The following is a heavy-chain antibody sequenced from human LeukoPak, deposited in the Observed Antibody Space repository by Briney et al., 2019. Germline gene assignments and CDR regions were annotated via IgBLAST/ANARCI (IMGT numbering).Heavy chain of an antibody. J-gene: IGHJ4*02. CDR2: INGDGSNS. CDR3: ARTSPTSHFDF. D-gene: IGHD3-16*01. Sequence: GGSLRLSCVASGFTFTTYWMHWVGQAPGKGLVWVSRINGDGSNSNYADSVKGRFTISRDNARNTLYLQMNGLRAEDTALYYCARTSPTSHFDFWGQGTLVTVSS. V-gene: IGHV3-74*01. CDR1: GFTFTTYW.